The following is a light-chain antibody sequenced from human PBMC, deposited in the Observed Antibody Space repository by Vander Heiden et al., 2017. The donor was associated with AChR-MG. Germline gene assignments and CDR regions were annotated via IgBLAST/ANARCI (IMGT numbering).Light chain of an antibody. V-gene: IGKV2-28*01. CDR2: SGS. CDR1: QSLLHSNVYNY. J-gene: IGKJ1*01. CDR3: IQALQTPWT. Sequence: VMTQSPLPLPLTPGEPASISCRSSQSLLHSNVYNYLDWYLQKPGQSPQLLIYSGSNRPSGVPDRFSGSGSGTDFTLKISRVEAEDVGVYYCIQALQTPWTFGQGTKVEIK.